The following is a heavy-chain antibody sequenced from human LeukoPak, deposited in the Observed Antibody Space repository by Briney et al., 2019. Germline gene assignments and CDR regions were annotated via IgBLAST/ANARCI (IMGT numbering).Heavy chain of an antibody. CDR1: GYTHTELS. D-gene: IGHD6-6*01. CDR3: ARGDLSSSPYYFDY. J-gene: IGHJ4*02. Sequence: ASVKVSCKVSGYTHTELSMHWVRQAPGKGLEWMGGFDPEDGETIYAQKFQGRVTMTRDTSTNTVYMELSSLKSEDTAVYYCARGDLSSSPYYFDYWGQGTPVTVSS. V-gene: IGHV1-24*01. CDR2: FDPEDGET.